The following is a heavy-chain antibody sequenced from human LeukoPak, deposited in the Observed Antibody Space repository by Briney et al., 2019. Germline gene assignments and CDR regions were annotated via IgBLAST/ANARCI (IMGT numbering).Heavy chain of an antibody. V-gene: IGHV1-24*01. J-gene: IGHJ4*02. CDR1: GYTLTELS. CDR3: ATTSRFHYYDSSATPPRN. Sequence: ASVTVSCKVSGYTLTELSMHWVRQAPGKGLEWMGGFDPEDGETIYAQKFQGRVTMTEDTSTDTAYMELSSLRSEDTAVYYCATTSRFHYYDSSATPPRNWGQGTLVTVSS. CDR2: FDPEDGET. D-gene: IGHD3-22*01.